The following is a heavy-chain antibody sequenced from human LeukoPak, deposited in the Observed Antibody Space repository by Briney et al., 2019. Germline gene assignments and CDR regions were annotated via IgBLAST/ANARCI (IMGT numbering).Heavy chain of an antibody. CDR3: AKQGYDSRLYYFDY. CDR1: GYAFTSYG. Sequence: GASVKVSCKASGYAFTSYGISWVRQAPGQGLEWMGWISAYNGNTNYAQKLQGRVTMTTDTSTSTAYMELRSLRSDDAAVHYCAKQGYDSRLYYFDYWGQGTLVTVSS. V-gene: IGHV1-18*01. J-gene: IGHJ4*02. D-gene: IGHD3-22*01. CDR2: ISAYNGNT.